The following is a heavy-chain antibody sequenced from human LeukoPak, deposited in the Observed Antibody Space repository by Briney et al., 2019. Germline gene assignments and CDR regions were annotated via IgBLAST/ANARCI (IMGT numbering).Heavy chain of an antibody. D-gene: IGHD6-13*01. CDR3: AKDPSGSSWEIVGSFFGY. Sequence: GGSLRLSCAASGFTFSSYAMSWVRQAPGKGLEWVSAISGSGGSTYYADSVKGRFTIFRDNSKNTLYLQMNSLRAEDTAVYYCAKDPSGSSWEIVGSFFGYWGQGTLVTVSS. V-gene: IGHV3-23*01. J-gene: IGHJ4*02. CDR1: GFTFSSYA. CDR2: ISGSGGST.